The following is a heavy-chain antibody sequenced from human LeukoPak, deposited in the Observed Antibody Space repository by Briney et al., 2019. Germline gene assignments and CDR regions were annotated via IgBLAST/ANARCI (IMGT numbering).Heavy chain of an antibody. CDR3: ASLQGDDILTGYSSNYMDV. J-gene: IGHJ6*03. D-gene: IGHD3-9*01. V-gene: IGHV4-39*01. CDR2: IYYSGST. Sequence: SETLSFTCAVSGGSISSNSYYWGWIRQPPGKGLEWIGSIYYSGSTYYNPSLKSRVTISVDTSKNQFSLKLSSVTAADTAVYYCASLQGDDILTGYSSNYMDVWGKGTTVTISS. CDR1: GGSISSNSYY.